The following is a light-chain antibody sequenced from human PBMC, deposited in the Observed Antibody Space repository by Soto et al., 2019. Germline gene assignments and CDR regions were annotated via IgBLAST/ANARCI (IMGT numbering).Light chain of an antibody. V-gene: IGKV3-20*01. CDR3: QPYGSSSGLT. CDR2: GAS. J-gene: IGKJ4*01. Sequence: DIGLTQSPGTLFLSPGQRATLSCRASQTVTTFYLAWYQQKPGQAPRPLIYGASSRATGIPDRFSGRGSGTDFKLTLSRLEPEDCAVYYCQPYGSSSGLTFGGGTKVEL. CDR1: QTVTTFY.